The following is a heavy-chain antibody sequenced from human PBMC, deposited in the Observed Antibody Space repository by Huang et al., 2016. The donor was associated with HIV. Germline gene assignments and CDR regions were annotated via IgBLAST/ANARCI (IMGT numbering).Heavy chain of an antibody. CDR3: VKGQYLFDY. J-gene: IGHJ4*02. CDR1: GFSFSSFA. Sequence: QVQLAESGGGVVQPGGSLRLSCVASGFSFSSFAMQWVRQAPGKGLEWVALIWCDGSNKYYADSVKGRFTISRDSYKNTLYLQMSSLTLEDTAVYYCVKGQYLFDYWGQGTLVTVSS. V-gene: IGHV3-30*02. CDR2: IWCDGSNK.